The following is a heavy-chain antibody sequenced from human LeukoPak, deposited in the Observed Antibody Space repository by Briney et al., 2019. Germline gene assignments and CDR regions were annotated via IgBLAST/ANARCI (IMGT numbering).Heavy chain of an antibody. CDR3: ARAYTVTTFWFDP. V-gene: IGHV1-69*04. CDR2: IIPILGIA. J-gene: IGHJ5*02. Sequence: GASVKVSCKASGGTFSSYAISWVRQAPGQGLERMGRIIPILGIANYAQKFQGRVTITADKSTSTAYMELSSLRSEDTAVYYCARAYTVTTFWFDPWGQGTLVTVSS. D-gene: IGHD4-17*01. CDR1: GGTFSSYA.